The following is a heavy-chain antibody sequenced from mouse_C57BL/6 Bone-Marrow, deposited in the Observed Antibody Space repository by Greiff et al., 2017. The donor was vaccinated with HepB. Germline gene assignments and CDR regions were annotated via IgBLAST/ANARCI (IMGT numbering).Heavy chain of an antibody. CDR2: ISNGGGST. CDR1: GFTFSDYY. J-gene: IGHJ3*01. Sequence: EVQGVESGGGLVQPGGSLKLSCAASGFTFSDYYMYWVRQTPEKRLEWVAYISNGGGSTYYPDTVKGRFTISRDNAKTTLYLQMSRLKSEDTAMYYCARHGGYYLFAYWGQGTLVTVSA. CDR3: ARHGGYYLFAY. V-gene: IGHV5-12*01. D-gene: IGHD2-3*01.